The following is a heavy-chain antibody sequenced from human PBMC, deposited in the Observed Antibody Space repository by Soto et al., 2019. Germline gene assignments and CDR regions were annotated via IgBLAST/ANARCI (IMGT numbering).Heavy chain of an antibody. V-gene: IGHV3-9*01. CDR1: GFTFDDHA. J-gene: IGHJ4*02. Sequence: EVQLVESGGGLVQPGRSLRLSCAASGFTFDDHAMHWVRQAPGKGLEWFSGGNWNSRSIDYADSVKGRFTISRDNAKNSLNLQMNRLTPEDTALYYCSKYHGGRSWYEGIDYWGQGTLVTVSS. CDR2: GNWNSRSI. D-gene: IGHD6-13*01. CDR3: SKYHGGRSWYEGIDY.